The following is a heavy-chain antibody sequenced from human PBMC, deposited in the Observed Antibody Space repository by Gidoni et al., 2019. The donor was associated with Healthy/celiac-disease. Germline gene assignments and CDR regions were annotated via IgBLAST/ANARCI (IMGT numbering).Heavy chain of an antibody. CDR1: GFTFSSYG. Sequence: QVQLVESGGGVVQPGRSLRLSCAASGFTFSSYGMHWFRQAPGKGLEWVAVISYDGSNKYYADSVKGRFTISRDNSKNTLYLQMNSLRAEDTAVYYCAKDHYCCSGGSCYPYYYYYGMDVWGQGTTVTVSS. CDR2: ISYDGSNK. CDR3: AKDHYCCSGGSCYPYYYYYGMDV. V-gene: IGHV3-30*18. J-gene: IGHJ6*02. D-gene: IGHD2-15*01.